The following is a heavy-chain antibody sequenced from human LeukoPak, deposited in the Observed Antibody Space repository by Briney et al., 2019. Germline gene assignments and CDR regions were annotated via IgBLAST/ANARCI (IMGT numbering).Heavy chain of an antibody. V-gene: IGHV3-7*01. CDR3: AREAYSSSSFDY. D-gene: IGHD6-6*01. J-gene: IGHJ4*02. Sequence: GGSLRLSCAASGFTFSSYWMSWVRQAPGKGLEWVANIKEDGSEKYYVDSVKGRFTISRDNAKNSLYLQMTSLRAEHTAVYYCAREAYSSSSFDYWGQGTLVTVSS. CDR2: IKEDGSEK. CDR1: GFTFSSYW.